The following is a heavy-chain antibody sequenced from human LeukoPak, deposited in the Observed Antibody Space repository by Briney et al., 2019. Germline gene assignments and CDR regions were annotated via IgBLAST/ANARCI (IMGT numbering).Heavy chain of an antibody. CDR2: IYHSGST. Sequence: GSLRLSCAASKFTFSTFSMSWVRQPPGKGLEWIGEIYHSGSTNYNPSLKSRVTISVDKSKNQFSLKLSSVTAADTAVYYCARVGPTSHSFFDYWGQGTLVTVSS. J-gene: IGHJ4*02. CDR3: ARVGPTSHSFFDY. CDR1: KFTFSTFSM. V-gene: IGHV4-4*02. D-gene: IGHD2-2*01.